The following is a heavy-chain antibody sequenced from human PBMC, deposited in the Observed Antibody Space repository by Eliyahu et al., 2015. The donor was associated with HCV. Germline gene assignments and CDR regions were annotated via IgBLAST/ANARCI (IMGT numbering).Heavy chain of an antibody. D-gene: IGHD3-10*01. Sequence: QVQLQESGPGLVKPSETLSLTCTVSDDSISRFYWNWIRQPAGKGLEWVGRVYTSGGANYNPSLKSRASISIDTSKNQFSLRLTSVTAADTGVYYCARDPFGAFDFWGLGTLVTVSS. J-gene: IGHJ4*02. CDR3: ARDPFGAFDF. CDR2: VYTSGGA. V-gene: IGHV4-4*07. CDR1: DDSISRFY.